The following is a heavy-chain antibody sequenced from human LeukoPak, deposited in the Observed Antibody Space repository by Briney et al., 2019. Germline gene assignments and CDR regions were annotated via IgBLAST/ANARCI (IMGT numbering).Heavy chain of an antibody. J-gene: IGHJ4*02. Sequence: KPSETLSLTCTVSGGSISSYYWSWIRQPPGKGLEWIGYIYYSGRTDYNPSLKSRVTISVATSKNQFSLKLSSVTAADTAVYYCARSHHPYSSDFDSWGQGTLVTVSS. CDR2: IYYSGRT. CDR1: GGSISSYY. D-gene: IGHD6-19*01. V-gene: IGHV4-59*01. CDR3: ARSHHPYSSDFDS.